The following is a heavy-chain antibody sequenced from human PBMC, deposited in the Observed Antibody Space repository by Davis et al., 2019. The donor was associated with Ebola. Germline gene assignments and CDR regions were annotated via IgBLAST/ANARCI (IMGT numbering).Heavy chain of an antibody. CDR2: ISAYNGNT. V-gene: IGHV1-18*04. CDR3: ARGFCSGGSCYSLDY. D-gene: IGHD2-15*01. J-gene: IGHJ4*02. CDR1: GYTFTNYG. Sequence: AASVKVSCKASGYTFTNYGITWVRQAPGQGLEWMGWISAYNGNTNYAQKLQGRVTMTTDTSTSTAYMELRSLRSDVTAVYYCARGFCSGGSCYSLDYWGQGTLVTVSS.